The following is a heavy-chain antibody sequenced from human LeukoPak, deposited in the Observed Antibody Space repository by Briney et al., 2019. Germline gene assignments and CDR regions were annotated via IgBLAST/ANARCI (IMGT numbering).Heavy chain of an antibody. CDR2: IYSGGST. Sequence: GGSLRLSCAASGFTVSSNYMSWVRQAPGKGLEWVSVIYSGGSTYYADSVKGRFTISRDNSKNTLYLQMNSLRAEDTAVYYCARDTYDYGDYVVAFDIWGQGTMVTVSS. D-gene: IGHD4-17*01. J-gene: IGHJ3*02. CDR3: ARDTYDYGDYVVAFDI. CDR1: GFTVSSNY. V-gene: IGHV3-66*01.